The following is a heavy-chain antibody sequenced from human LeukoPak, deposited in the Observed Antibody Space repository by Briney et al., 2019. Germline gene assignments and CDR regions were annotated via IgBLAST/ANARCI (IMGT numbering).Heavy chain of an antibody. J-gene: IGHJ4*02. CDR1: GFTFSSYS. D-gene: IGHD1-26*01. Sequence: GGSLRLSCAASGFTFSSYSMNWVRQAPGKGLEWVSYISSSSSNIYYADSVKGRFTISRDNAKNSLYLQMNSLRAEDTAVYYCARDSGSRPLGYWGQGTLVTVSS. CDR2: ISSSSSNI. V-gene: IGHV3-48*04. CDR3: ARDSGSRPLGY.